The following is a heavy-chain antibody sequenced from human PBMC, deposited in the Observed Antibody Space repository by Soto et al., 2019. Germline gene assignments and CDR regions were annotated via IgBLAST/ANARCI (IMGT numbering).Heavy chain of an antibody. D-gene: IGHD3-22*01. CDR2: IDPSDSQS. J-gene: IGHJ4*02. V-gene: IGHV5-10-1*01. CDR1: GYSFAGYW. Sequence: PGESLKISCKGSGYSFAGYWITWVRQKPGKGLEWMGRIDPSDSQSYYSPSFRGHVTISATKSITTVFLQWSSLRASDTAMYYCARQIYDSDTGPNFQYYFDSWGQGTPVTVSS. CDR3: ARQIYDSDTGPNFQYYFDS.